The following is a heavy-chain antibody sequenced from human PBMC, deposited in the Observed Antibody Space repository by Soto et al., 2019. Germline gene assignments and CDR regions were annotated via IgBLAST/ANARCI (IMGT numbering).Heavy chain of an antibody. V-gene: IGHV3-23*01. CDR1: GFTFSSYA. J-gene: IGHJ4*02. D-gene: IGHD3-3*01. CDR3: AKGSRFLEWSALDY. Sequence: PGGSLRLSCAASGFTFSSYAMSWVCQAPGKGLEWVSAISGSGGSTYYADSVKGRFTISRDNSKNTLYLQMNSLRAEDTAVYYCAKGSRFLEWSALDYWGQGTLVTVSS. CDR2: ISGSGGST.